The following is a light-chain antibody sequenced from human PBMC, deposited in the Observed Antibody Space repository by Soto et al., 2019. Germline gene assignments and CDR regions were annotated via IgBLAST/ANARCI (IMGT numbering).Light chain of an antibody. CDR3: QQYNNWLGT. CDR2: GAS. CDR1: QSVSSN. V-gene: IGKV3-15*01. J-gene: IGKJ1*01. Sequence: IVMTQAPATLSVSPGESSTPSCRTGQSVSSNLAWYQQKPGQAPRLLIYGASTRATGIPARFSGSGSGTEFTLTISGLQSEDFAVYYCQQYNNWLGTFGQGTKVDIK.